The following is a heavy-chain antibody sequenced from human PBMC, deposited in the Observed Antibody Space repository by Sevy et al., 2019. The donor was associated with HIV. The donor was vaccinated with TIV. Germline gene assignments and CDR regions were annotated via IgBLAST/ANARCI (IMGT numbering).Heavy chain of an antibody. CDR3: ARSVPSVLTGPVGLFFQVYSGWFDP. V-gene: IGHV4-34*10. Sequence: SETLSLTCAVYGGSFNNDYWTWIRQPPGKGLEWIGEVSRAGTTKYNPSLQSRTTMSLDTSTNQFSLKLTSVTAAATAMYYCARSVPSVLTGPVGLFFQVYSGWFDPWGQGIMVTVSS. CDR1: GGSFNNDY. J-gene: IGHJ5*02. CDR2: VSRAGTT. D-gene: IGHD2-21*01.